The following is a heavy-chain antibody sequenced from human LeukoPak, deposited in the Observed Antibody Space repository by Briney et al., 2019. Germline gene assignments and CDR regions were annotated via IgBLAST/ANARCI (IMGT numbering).Heavy chain of an antibody. Sequence: QPGGSLRLSCAVSGFIVSGSYMSWGRHAPGTGLGWVPRSSESDIKYYADSIKGRFTICRDDARGTFDLRMNSLRAQDTATYYCARADYRHHGGGCDFWGRGVLVTVSS. D-gene: IGHD1-14*01. V-gene: IGHV3-66*01. J-gene: IGHJ4*02. CDR1: GFIVSGSY. CDR3: ARADYRHHGGGCDF. CDR2: SSESDIK.